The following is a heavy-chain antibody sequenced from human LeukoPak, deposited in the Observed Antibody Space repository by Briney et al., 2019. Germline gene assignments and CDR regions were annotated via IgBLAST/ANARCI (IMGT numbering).Heavy chain of an antibody. D-gene: IGHD2-15*01. CDR3: ARDKGGSRPHGTFDY. J-gene: IGHJ4*02. V-gene: IGHV3-48*03. CDR1: GFTFSSYE. Sequence: PGGSLRLSCAASGFTFSSYEMSWVRRAPGKGLEWVSYISSSGSATYYADSVKGRFTISRDNAKNSLYLQMNSLRAEDTAVYYCARDKGGSRPHGTFDYWGQGTLVTVS. CDR2: ISSSGSAT.